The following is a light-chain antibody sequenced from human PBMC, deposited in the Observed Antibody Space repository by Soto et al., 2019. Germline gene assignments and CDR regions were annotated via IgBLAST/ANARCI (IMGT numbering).Light chain of an antibody. V-gene: IGLV2-8*01. CDR2: EVN. Sequence: QSVLTQPPSASGSPGQSVAISCTGTSSDVGGYNYVSWYQQHPGKAPKLMIYEVNKRPSGVPDRFSGSKSGNTASPTVSGLQAEDEADYYCCSYAGTYTYVFGTGTKGTVL. CDR3: CSYAGTYTYV. J-gene: IGLJ1*01. CDR1: SSDVGGYNY.